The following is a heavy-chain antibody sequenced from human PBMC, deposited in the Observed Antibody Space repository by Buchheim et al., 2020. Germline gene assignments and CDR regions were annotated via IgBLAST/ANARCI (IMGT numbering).Heavy chain of an antibody. Sequence: QVQLVESGGGVVQPGRSLRLSCAASGFTFSSYGMHWVRQAPGKGLEWVAVISYDGSNKYYADSVKGRFTISRDNSKNPLYSLMNSLRAEDTAVYYCAKDLYSSSSGVGYYYYGMDVWGQGTT. D-gene: IGHD6-6*01. CDR1: GFTFSSYG. V-gene: IGHV3-30*18. CDR2: ISYDGSNK. CDR3: AKDLYSSSSGVGYYYYGMDV. J-gene: IGHJ6*02.